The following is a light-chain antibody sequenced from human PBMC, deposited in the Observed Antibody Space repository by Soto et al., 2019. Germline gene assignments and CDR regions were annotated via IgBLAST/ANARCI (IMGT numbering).Light chain of an antibody. Sequence: QSVLTQPPSVSGTPGRRVTISCSGTTSNFATQTGNWYQEVQGAAPKLLIYDNDKRPSGVPDRFSGSKSGASASLAISGLQSEDEGDYFCASWDDIIHGPLFGAGTKLTVL. J-gene: IGLJ2*01. CDR1: TSNFATQT. CDR3: ASWDDIIHGPL. V-gene: IGLV1-44*01. CDR2: DND.